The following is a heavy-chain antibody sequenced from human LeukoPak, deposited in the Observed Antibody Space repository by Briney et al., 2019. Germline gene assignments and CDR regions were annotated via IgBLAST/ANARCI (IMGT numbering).Heavy chain of an antibody. V-gene: IGHV3-23*01. CDR1: GFNFDAYA. Sequence: GGSIRISCAASGFNFDAYAMSWVRQAPGKGLEWVSGISKSGRATFYTDSVKGRFTISRDNSKNTLHLQMNRLRAEDTALYYCAKDHDNTDYYYYFDSWGQGTLVTVSS. J-gene: IGHJ4*02. CDR3: AKDHDNTDYYYYFDS. CDR2: ISKSGRAT. D-gene: IGHD2-21*01.